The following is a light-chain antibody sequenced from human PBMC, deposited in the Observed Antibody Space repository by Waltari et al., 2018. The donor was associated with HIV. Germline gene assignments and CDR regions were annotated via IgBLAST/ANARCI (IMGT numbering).Light chain of an antibody. CDR2: SNN. Sequence: QSMLTQPPSASGTPGQRVTISCSGSSSNIGRYYVYWYQQLPGTAPKLLIYSNNQRPSGVPDRFSGSKSGTSASLAISGLQSGDEADYYCAAWDDSLNVYLFGPGTKATVL. CDR3: AAWDDSLNVYL. V-gene: IGLV1-44*01. CDR1: SSNIGRYY. J-gene: IGLJ1*01.